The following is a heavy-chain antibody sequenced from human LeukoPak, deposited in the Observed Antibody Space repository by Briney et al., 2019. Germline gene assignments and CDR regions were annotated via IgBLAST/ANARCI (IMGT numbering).Heavy chain of an antibody. CDR2: INHSGST. J-gene: IGHJ4*02. CDR3: ARAKPFCDY. D-gene: IGHD1-14*01. CDR1: GGSFSGYY. V-gene: IGHV4-34*01. Sequence: SETLSLTCAVYGGSFSGYYWSWIRQPPGKGLEWIGEINHSGSTNYNPSLKSRATISVDTSKNQFSLKLSSVTAADTAVYYCARAKPFCDYWGQGTLVTVSS.